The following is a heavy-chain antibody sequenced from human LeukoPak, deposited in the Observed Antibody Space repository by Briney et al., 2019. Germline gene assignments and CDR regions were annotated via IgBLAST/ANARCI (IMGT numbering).Heavy chain of an antibody. Sequence: GGSLRLSCAASGFTFSSYGMHWVRQAPGKGLEWVAVISYDGSNKYYADSVKGRFTISRDNSKNTLYLQMNSLRAEDTAVYYCAAYGGTDAFDIWGQGTMVTASS. D-gene: IGHD4-23*01. J-gene: IGHJ3*02. CDR1: GFTFSSYG. CDR2: ISYDGSNK. V-gene: IGHV3-30*03. CDR3: AAYGGTDAFDI.